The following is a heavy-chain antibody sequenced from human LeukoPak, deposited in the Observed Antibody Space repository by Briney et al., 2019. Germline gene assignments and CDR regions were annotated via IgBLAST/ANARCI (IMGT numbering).Heavy chain of an antibody. V-gene: IGHV4-39*01. Sequence: PSETLSLTCTVSGGSISSSSYYWGWIRQPPGKGLEWIGSIYYSGSTYYNPSLKSRVTISVDTSKNQFSLKLSSVTAADTAVCYCASGGTTEDFDYWGQGTLVTVSS. CDR1: GGSISSSSYY. CDR2: IYYSGST. J-gene: IGHJ4*02. D-gene: IGHD1-7*01. CDR3: ASGGTTEDFDY.